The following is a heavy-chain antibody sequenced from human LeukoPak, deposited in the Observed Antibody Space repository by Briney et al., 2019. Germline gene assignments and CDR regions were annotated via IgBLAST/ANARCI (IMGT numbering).Heavy chain of an antibody. CDR1: GVSITGISSC. D-gene: IGHD2-2*01. CDR3: AGYCSGTSCYTAG. CDR2: IFYNGST. V-gene: IGHV4-39*01. Sequence: SETLSLTCTVSGVSITGISSCCGSISQPPGKGLGLIGSIFYNGSTYYNPSRNGRVTISVETSKNQFSLKLSSVSDADTAVYYCAGYCSGTSCYTAGWSQGTLVTVSS. J-gene: IGHJ4*02.